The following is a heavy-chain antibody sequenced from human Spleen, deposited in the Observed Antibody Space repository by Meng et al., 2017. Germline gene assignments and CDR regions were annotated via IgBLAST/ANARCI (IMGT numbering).Heavy chain of an antibody. Sequence: GTGPGLVRPPGTLSRTCTVFGGSVSSISYYWSWIRQPPGRGLEWIGDISYSGSTRYNSSLMSRVTISVDTSKNQFSLKLSSVTAADTAVYYCASQEESGWYAYPGYWGQGTLVTVSS. CDR2: ISYSGST. CDR3: ASQEESGWYAYPGY. J-gene: IGHJ4*02. CDR1: GGSVSSISYY. D-gene: IGHD6-19*01. V-gene: IGHV4-61*01.